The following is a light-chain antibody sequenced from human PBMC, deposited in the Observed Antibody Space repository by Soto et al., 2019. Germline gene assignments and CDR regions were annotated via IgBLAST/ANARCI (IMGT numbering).Light chain of an antibody. J-gene: IGKJ5*01. CDR1: QSVSSY. V-gene: IGKV3-11*01. CDR2: DAS. CDR3: QQRSNWPIT. Sequence: EIVLTQSPATLSLSPGERATLSCRASQSVSSYLAWYQQKPGQAPRLLMYDASNRATGIPARFSGSGSGTDSTLTISSLEPEDFAVYYCQQRSNWPITCGQGTRLEIK.